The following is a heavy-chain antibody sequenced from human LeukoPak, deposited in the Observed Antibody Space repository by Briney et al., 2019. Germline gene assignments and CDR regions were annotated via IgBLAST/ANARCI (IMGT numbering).Heavy chain of an antibody. V-gene: IGHV4-61*01. CDR2: KYYSGST. D-gene: IGHD5-18*01. CDR3: ARGRSYGFDFDS. J-gene: IGHJ4*02. CDR1: GVSINTCCYY. Sequence: SETLSLTCAVSGVSINTCCYYWTWVRQPPGKGLEWIGYKYYSGSTSDNSSLRSRLTISLDSSKNQFSLRLTSVPAADTAVYYCARGRSYGFDFDSWGPGTLVIVSS.